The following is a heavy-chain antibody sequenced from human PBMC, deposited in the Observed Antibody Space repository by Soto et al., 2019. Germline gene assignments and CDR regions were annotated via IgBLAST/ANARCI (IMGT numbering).Heavy chain of an antibody. CDR3: ARRPPFNGFGEPTRLEYGMDV. V-gene: IGHV6-1*01. CDR1: GDSVSSNSAA. Sequence: SQTLSLTCAISGDSVSSNSAAWNWIRQSPSRGLEWLGRTYYRSRWYNDYAVSVRSRITVSTAYLQWSSLKASDTAMYYCARRPPFNGFGEPTRLEYGMDVWGQGTTVTVSS. CDR2: TYYRSRWYN. J-gene: IGHJ6*02. D-gene: IGHD3-10*01.